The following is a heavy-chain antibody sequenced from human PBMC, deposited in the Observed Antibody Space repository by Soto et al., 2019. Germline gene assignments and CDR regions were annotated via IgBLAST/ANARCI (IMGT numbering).Heavy chain of an antibody. D-gene: IGHD6-19*01. J-gene: IGHJ5*02. CDR2: IRSKANSYAT. V-gene: IGHV3-73*01. Sequence: PGGSLRLSCAASGFTFSGSAMHWVRQASGKGLEWVGRIRSKANSYATAYAASVKGRFTISRDDSKNTAYLQMNSLKTEDTAVYYCTPGGQWLANKWSDHRGKGTLVTVCS. CDR3: TPGGQWLANKWSDH. CDR1: GFTFSGSA.